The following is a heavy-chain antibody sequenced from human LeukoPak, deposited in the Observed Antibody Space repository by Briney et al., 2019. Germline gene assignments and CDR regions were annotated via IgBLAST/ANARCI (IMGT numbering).Heavy chain of an antibody. V-gene: IGHV4-38-2*02. J-gene: IGHJ4*02. CDR2: IYHSGST. CDR1: GYSISSGYF. D-gene: IGHD2-21*02. CDR3: ARLSDGCYFDY. Sequence: SETLSLTCTVSGYSISSGYFWGWIRQPPGKGLEWIGSIYHSGSTYYNPSLKSRVTISVDTSKDRFSLKLSSVTAADTAVYYCARLSDGCYFDYWGQGTLVTVSS.